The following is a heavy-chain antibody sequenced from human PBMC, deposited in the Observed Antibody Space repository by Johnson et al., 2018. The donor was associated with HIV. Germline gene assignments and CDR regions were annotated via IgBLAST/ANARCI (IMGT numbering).Heavy chain of an antibody. Sequence: QVQVLESGGGVVQPGGSLRLSCAASGFTFRNYGMHWVRQAPGKGLEWVTFISNDGGSKYYADSVRGRFTISRDISENTLYLQMNSLRSEDTAVYYCAKPVMTAIAPLDVFDIWGQGTMVTVSS. D-gene: IGHD2-21*02. CDR3: AKPVMTAIAPLDVFDI. CDR1: GFTFRNYG. J-gene: IGHJ3*02. CDR2: ISNDGGSK. V-gene: IGHV3-30*02.